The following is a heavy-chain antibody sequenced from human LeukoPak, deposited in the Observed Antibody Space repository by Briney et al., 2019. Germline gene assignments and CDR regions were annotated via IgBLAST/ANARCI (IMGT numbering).Heavy chain of an antibody. CDR1: GDSISTYY. J-gene: IGHJ6*03. CDR3: ARHPNYMDV. Sequence: PSETLSLTCTVSGDSISTYYWSWIRQPPGKGLDWIGFVSYSGSTNYNPSLRSRVTISVDTSKNQFSLKLSSVTAADTAVYYCARHPNYMDVWGKGTTVTVSS. V-gene: IGHV4-59*08. CDR2: VSYSGST.